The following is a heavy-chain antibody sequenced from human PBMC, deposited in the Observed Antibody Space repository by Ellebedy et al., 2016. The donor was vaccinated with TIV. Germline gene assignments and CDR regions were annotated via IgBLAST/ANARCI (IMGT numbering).Heavy chain of an antibody. Sequence: SGPTLVKPTQTLTLTCTFSGFSLSTSGMCVSWIRQPPGKALEWLARIDWDDDKYYSTSLKTRLTISKDTSKNQVVLTMTNMDPVDTATYYCARTDLTGPYSGSYYRGDYFDYWGQGTLVTVSS. CDR2: IDWDDDK. V-gene: IGHV2-70*11. D-gene: IGHD1-26*01. CDR1: GFSLSTSGMC. CDR3: ARTDLTGPYSGSYYRGDYFDY. J-gene: IGHJ4*02.